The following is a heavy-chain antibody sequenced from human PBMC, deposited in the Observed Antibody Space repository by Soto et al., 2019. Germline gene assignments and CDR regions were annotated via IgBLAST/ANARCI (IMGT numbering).Heavy chain of an antibody. Sequence: QVELVQSGPEVKKPGASVKVSCKASGYSFTNYAIGWVRQAPGQGLEWVGWISPFHGDTNYAQNFQGIITVTTDSSTSTAYMDLGRLRSDDTAVYYCARSDHVDRYFDYWGQGTRITVSS. J-gene: IGHJ4*02. CDR2: ISPFHGDT. CDR1: GYSFTNYA. CDR3: ARSDHVDRYFDY. D-gene: IGHD3-16*01. V-gene: IGHV1-18*01.